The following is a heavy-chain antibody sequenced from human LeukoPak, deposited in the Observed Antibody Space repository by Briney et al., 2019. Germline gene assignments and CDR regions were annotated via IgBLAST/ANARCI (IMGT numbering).Heavy chain of an antibody. Sequence: SETLSLTCTLSGGTVTSSTYFWGWIRQPPGKWLEWIGSISYSGATYYNPSLKSRVSMSVHTSKNQFSLKLSSVTAADTAVYYCARDKIPYYYDSSGYSDAFDIWGQGTMVTVSS. J-gene: IGHJ3*02. CDR1: GGTVTSSTYF. CDR3: ARDKIPYYYDSSGYSDAFDI. V-gene: IGHV4-39*07. CDR2: ISYSGAT. D-gene: IGHD3-22*01.